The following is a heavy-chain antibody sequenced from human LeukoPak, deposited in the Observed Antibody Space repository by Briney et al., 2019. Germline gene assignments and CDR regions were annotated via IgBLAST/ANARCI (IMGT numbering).Heavy chain of an antibody. J-gene: IGHJ4*02. CDR3: AKGLWFGEVFSPADD. CDR1: GFSFNAYA. D-gene: IGHD3-10*01. Sequence: HPGGSLRLSCAASGFSFNAYAMHWVRQAPGKGLEWVAFIRKDGNNERYADSVKGRFTISRDNSMHTLYLQMSSLRAEDTAAYYCAKGLWFGEVFSPADDWGQGTLVTVSS. V-gene: IGHV3-30*02. CDR2: IRKDGNNE.